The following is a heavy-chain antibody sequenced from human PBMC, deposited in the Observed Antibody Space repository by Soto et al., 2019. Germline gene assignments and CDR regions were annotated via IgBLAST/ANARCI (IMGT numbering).Heavy chain of an antibody. D-gene: IGHD5-12*01. Sequence: PGGSLRLSCAASGFTFSSYAMHWVRQAPGKGLEWVAVISYDGSNKYYADSVKGRFTISRDNSKNTLYLQMNSLRAEDTAVYYCARDGPLDIVATPYFDYWGQGTLVTVSS. CDR2: ISYDGSNK. J-gene: IGHJ4*02. V-gene: IGHV3-30-3*01. CDR3: ARDGPLDIVATPYFDY. CDR1: GFTFSSYA.